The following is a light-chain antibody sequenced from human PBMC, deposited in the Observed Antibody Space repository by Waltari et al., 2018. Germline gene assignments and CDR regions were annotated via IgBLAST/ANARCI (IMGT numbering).Light chain of an antibody. V-gene: IGKV2-30*01. Sequence: DVVITQSPLSQAVTLGQPAYISCSSSQRLVNVDGNTYLSWFHQRPGQSPRRLIYRVSYRDSGVPDRFSGSGSGTDFTLRVSRVEAEDVGVFYCMQGTRWPYTFGQGTKLEIK. CDR1: QRLVNVDGNTY. CDR3: MQGTRWPYT. J-gene: IGKJ2*01. CDR2: RVS.